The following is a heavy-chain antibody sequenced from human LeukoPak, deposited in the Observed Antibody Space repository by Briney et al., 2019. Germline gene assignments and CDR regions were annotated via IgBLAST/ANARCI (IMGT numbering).Heavy chain of an antibody. CDR1: GFNFRGYG. CDR2: IHYDGRNR. J-gene: IGHJ4*02. V-gene: IGHV3-30*02. D-gene: IGHD3-22*01. CDR3: AKAAYDSSGSWYYFDY. Sequence: GGSLRLSCAASGFNFRGYGMHWVRQAPGKGLEWVAFIHYDGRNRYYADSVKGRFTISRDNSKNTLYLQMNSLRPEDTAVYYCAKAAYDSSGSWYYFDYWGQGTLVTVSS.